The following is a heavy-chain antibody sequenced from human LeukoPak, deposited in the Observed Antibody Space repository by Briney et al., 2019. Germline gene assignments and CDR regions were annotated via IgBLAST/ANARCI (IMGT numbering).Heavy chain of an antibody. V-gene: IGHV3-7*01. CDR3: ARLRGLSSGTYRYQTALEY. CDR2: IKQDGSEK. Sequence: GGSLRLSCAASGFSFTAYAMSWFRQTPGKGLEWVANIKQDGSEKYYVDSVKGRFTISRENAMNSLYLQMNSLRVEDTSVYYCARLRGLSSGTYRYQTALEYWGQGSLVTVSS. CDR1: GFSFTAYA. D-gene: IGHD1-26*01. J-gene: IGHJ4*02.